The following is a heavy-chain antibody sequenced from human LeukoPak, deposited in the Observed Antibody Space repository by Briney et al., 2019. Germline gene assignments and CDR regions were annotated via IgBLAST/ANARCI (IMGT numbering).Heavy chain of an antibody. J-gene: IGHJ4*02. V-gene: IGHV3-21*01. CDR2: ISSSSSYI. Sequence: GGSLRLSCAASGFTVSSYSMNWVRQAPGKGLEWVSSISSSSSYIYYADSVKGRFTISRDNAKNSLYLQMNSLRAEDTAVYYCAREEYSGSYYFDYWGQGTLVTVSS. CDR1: GFTVSSYS. D-gene: IGHD1-26*01. CDR3: AREEYSGSYYFDY.